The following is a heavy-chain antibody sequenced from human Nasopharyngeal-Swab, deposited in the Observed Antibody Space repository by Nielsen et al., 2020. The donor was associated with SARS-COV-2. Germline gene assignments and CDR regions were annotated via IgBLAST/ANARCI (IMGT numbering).Heavy chain of an antibody. Sequence: GGSLRLSCAASGFTFSSYAMSWVRQAPGKGLEWVSTISGSGGSTYYADSVKGRFTISRDNSKNTLYLQMSSLRAEDTAVYYCARSGELRFLEWLNTRPDYWGQGTLVTVSS. D-gene: IGHD3-3*01. J-gene: IGHJ4*02. CDR1: GFTFSSYA. V-gene: IGHV3-23*01. CDR3: ARSGELRFLEWLNTRPDY. CDR2: ISGSGGST.